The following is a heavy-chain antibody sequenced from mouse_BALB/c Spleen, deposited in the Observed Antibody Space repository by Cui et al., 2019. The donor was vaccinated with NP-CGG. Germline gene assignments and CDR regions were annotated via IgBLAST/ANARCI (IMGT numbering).Heavy chain of an antibody. CDR1: GYTFTSYL. D-gene: IGHD1-1*01. Sequence: QVQMQQPGAELVKPGASVKLSCKASGYTFTSYLMHWVKQRPGRGLEWIGRIDPNSGGTKYNEKFKTKATLTVDKPSSTAYMQLNSLTSEDSAVYYCAKYDYYGSSYFDYWGQGTTLTVSS. CDR2: IDPNSGGT. V-gene: IGHV1-72*01. J-gene: IGHJ2*01. CDR3: AKYDYYGSSYFDY.